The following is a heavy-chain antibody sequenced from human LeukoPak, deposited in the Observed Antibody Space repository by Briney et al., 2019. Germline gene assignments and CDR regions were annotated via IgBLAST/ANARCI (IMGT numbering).Heavy chain of an antibody. Sequence: ASVKVSCKVSGYTLTELSMHWARQAPGKGLEWMGGFDPEDGETIYAQKFQGRVTMTEDTSTDTAYMELSSLRSEDTAVYYCATDLRGAYCSGGSCYAGFDPWGQGTLVTVSS. V-gene: IGHV1-24*01. CDR1: GYTLTELS. CDR2: FDPEDGET. J-gene: IGHJ5*02. CDR3: ATDLRGAYCSGGSCYAGFDP. D-gene: IGHD2-15*01.